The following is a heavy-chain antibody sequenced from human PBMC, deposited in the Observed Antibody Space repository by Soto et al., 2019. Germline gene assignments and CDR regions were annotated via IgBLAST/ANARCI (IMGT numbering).Heavy chain of an antibody. CDR2: ISGSGGST. CDR1: GFTFSSYA. CDR3: AKDPHYYDSSGNRDY. D-gene: IGHD3-22*01. V-gene: IGHV3-23*01. J-gene: IGHJ4*02. Sequence: PVGSLRLSCAASGFTFSSYAMSWVRQAPGKGLEWVSAISGSGGSTYYADSVKGRFTISRDNSKNTLYLQMNSLRAEDTAVYYCAKDPHYYDSSGNRDYWGQGTLVTVSS.